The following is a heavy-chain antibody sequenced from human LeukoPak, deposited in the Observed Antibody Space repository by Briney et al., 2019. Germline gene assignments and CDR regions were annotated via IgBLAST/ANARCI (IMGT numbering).Heavy chain of an antibody. J-gene: IGHJ4*02. CDR2: IYYSGST. CDR3: AKSGGYGLIDY. V-gene: IGHV4-39*01. Sequence: SETLSLTCTVSGDSISSSSYYWGWIRQPPGKGLEWIGNIYYSGSTYYNASLQSRVTISIDTSKNQFSLRLNSVTAADTAMYYCAKSGGYGLIDYWGQGTLVTVSS. CDR1: GDSISSSSYY. D-gene: IGHD1-26*01.